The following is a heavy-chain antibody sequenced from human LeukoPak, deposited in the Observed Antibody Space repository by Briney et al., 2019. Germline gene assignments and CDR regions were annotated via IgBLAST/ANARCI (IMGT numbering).Heavy chain of an antibody. V-gene: IGHV3-74*01. CDR3: TRDRNYYYMDV. CDR1: GFTFSNYW. J-gene: IGHJ6*03. D-gene: IGHD1-14*01. Sequence: GGSLRLSCAASGFTFSNYWMHWVRQAPGKGLVWVSRIKSDGSTRYADSVKGRFTISRDNAKNTLYLQMNSLNSEDTAVYYCTRDRNYYYMDVWSRGTTVTVSS. CDR2: IKSDGST.